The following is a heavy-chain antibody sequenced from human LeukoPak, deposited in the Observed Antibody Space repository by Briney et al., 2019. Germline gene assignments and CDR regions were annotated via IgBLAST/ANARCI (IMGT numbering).Heavy chain of an antibody. CDR3: ARAVPVVVPAAIGGWFDP. J-gene: IGHJ5*02. D-gene: IGHD2-2*01. Sequence: PSETLSLTCAVYGGSFSGYYWSWIRQPPGKGLEWIGEINHGGSTNYNPSLKSRVTISVDTSKNQFSLKLSSVTAADTAVYYCARAVPVVVPAAIGGWFDPWGQGTLVTVSS. CDR1: GGSFSGYY. V-gene: IGHV4-34*01. CDR2: INHGGST.